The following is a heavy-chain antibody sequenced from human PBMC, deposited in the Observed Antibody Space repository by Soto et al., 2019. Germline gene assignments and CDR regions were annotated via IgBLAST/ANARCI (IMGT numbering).Heavy chain of an antibody. J-gene: IGHJ4*02. CDR1: GFTFNTYA. D-gene: IGHD3-3*01. CDR3: ADGGEWSFNFVY. CDR2: ISGSGDNT. Sequence: AGGSLRLSCAASGFTFNTYAMSWVRQAPGRGLEWVSGISGSGDNTYYPDSVKGRFTISRDNSKNTLCLQMNNLRAEDTAVYYCADGGEWSFNFVYWGQGTLVTVYS. V-gene: IGHV3-23*01.